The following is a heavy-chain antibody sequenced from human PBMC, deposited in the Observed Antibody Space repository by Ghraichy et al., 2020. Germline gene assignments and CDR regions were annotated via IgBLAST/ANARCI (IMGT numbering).Heavy chain of an antibody. CDR1: GFTFSSYS. V-gene: IGHV3-21*01. J-gene: IGHJ4*02. Sequence: GGSLRLSCAASGFTFSSYSMNWVRQAPGKGLEWVSSISSSSSYIYYADSVKGRFTISRDNAMNSLYLQMNSLRAEDTAVYYCASLNGYCSGGSCYRDYWGQGTLVTVSS. CDR3: ASLNGYCSGGSCYRDY. CDR2: ISSSSSYI. D-gene: IGHD2-15*01.